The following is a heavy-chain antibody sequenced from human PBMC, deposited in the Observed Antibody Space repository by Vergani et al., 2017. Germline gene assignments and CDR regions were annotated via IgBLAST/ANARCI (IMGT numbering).Heavy chain of an antibody. CDR1: GYTFTSYA. J-gene: IGHJ4*02. Sequence: QVQLVQSGAEVKKPGASVKVSCKASGYTFTSYAMHLVRQAPGQRLEWMGWINAGNGNTKYSQKFQGRVTITRDTSASTAYMELSSLRSEYTAVYYWAREGFDDYVWGSYRLRGGYYFDYWGQGTLVTVSS. CDR2: INAGNGNT. V-gene: IGHV1-3*01. D-gene: IGHD3-16*02. CDR3: AREGFDDYVWGSYRLRGGYYFDY.